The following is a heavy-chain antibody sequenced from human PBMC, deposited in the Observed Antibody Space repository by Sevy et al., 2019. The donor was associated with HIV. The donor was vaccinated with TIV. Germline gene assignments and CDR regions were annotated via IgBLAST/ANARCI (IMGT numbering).Heavy chain of an antibody. Sequence: GGSLRLSCAASGFTFSSYWMHWVRQAPGKGLVWVSRINSDGSSTSYADSVKGRFTISRDNAKNTLYLQMNSLRAEDTAVYYCVRVGAGDAFDIWGQGTMVTVSS. CDR3: VRVGAGDAFDI. CDR1: GFTFSSYW. CDR2: INSDGSST. D-gene: IGHD3-10*01. J-gene: IGHJ3*02. V-gene: IGHV3-74*01.